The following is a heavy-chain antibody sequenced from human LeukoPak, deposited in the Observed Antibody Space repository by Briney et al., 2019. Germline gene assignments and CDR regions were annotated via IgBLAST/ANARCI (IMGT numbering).Heavy chain of an antibody. D-gene: IGHD1-26*01. CDR2: IWYDGSNK. V-gene: IGHV3-33*01. Sequence: PGRSLRLSCAASGFTFSSYGMHWVRQAPGKGLEWVAVIWYDGSNKYYADSVKGRFTISRDNSKNTLYLQMNSLRAEDTAVYYCARDPGGSYLLYYFDYWGQGTLVTVSS. J-gene: IGHJ4*02. CDR3: ARDPGGSYLLYYFDY. CDR1: GFTFSSYG.